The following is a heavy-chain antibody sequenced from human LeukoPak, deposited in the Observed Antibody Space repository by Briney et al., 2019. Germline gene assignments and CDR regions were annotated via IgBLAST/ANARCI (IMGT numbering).Heavy chain of an antibody. D-gene: IGHD6-6*01. CDR1: GFTFSSYW. V-gene: IGHV3-74*01. J-gene: IGHJ4*02. CDR2: INSDGSST. Sequence: GGSLRLSCAASGFTFSSYWMHWVRQAPGKGLVWVSRINSDGSSTSYADSVKGRFTISRDNAKNTLFLQMNSLRAEDTAVFYCAMTDSSLSAFDYWGQGTLFTVSS. CDR3: AMTDSSLSAFDY.